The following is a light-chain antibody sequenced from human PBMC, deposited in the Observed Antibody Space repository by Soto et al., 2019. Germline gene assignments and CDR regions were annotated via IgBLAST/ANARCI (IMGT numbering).Light chain of an antibody. CDR2: EVS. CDR3: SSYTTSSTYV. J-gene: IGLJ1*01. V-gene: IGLV2-14*01. CDR1: SSDVGGLGY. Sequence: QSVLTQPASVSGSPGQSITISCTGTSSDVGGLGYVSWYQHHPGKAPKLIIHEVSSRPSGVSDRFSGSKSGNTASLTISTLQAEDEANYYCSSYTTSSTYVFGTGTKVTVL.